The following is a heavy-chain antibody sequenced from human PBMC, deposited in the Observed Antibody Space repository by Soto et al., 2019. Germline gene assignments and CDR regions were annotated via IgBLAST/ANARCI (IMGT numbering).Heavy chain of an antibody. V-gene: IGHV3-73*01. D-gene: IGHD3-9*01. CDR1: GFTFSGSA. CDR3: TRQRTGYPNWFDP. CDR2: IRSKANSYAT. Sequence: PGGSLRLSCAASGFTFSGSAMHWVRQASGEGLEWVGRIRSKANSYATAYAASVKGRFTISRDDSKNTAYLQMNSLKTEDTAVYYCTRQRTGYPNWFDPWGQGTLVTVSS. J-gene: IGHJ5*02.